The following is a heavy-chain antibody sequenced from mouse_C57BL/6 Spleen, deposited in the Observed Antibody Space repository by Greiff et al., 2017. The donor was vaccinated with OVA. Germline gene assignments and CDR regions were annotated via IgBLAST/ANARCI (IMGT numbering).Heavy chain of an antibody. Sequence: QVQLQQPGPELVKPGASVKLSCKASGYTFTSYWMHWVKQRPGQGLEWIGNINPSNGGTNYNEKFKSKATLTVDKSSSTAYMQLSSLTSEDSAVYYCASITTVVDWYFDVWGTGTTVTVSS. D-gene: IGHD1-1*01. CDR1: GYTFTSYW. CDR3: ASITTVVDWYFDV. CDR2: INPSNGGT. V-gene: IGHV1-53*01. J-gene: IGHJ1*03.